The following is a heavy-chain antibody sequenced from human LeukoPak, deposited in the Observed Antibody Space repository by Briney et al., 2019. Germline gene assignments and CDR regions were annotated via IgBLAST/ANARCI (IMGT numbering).Heavy chain of an antibody. D-gene: IGHD2-2*01. CDR1: GYSISSGYY. J-gene: IGHJ3*02. Sequence: PSETLSLTCAVSGYSISSGYYWGWIRQPPGKGLEWIGSIYHSGSTYYNPSLKSRVTISVDTSKNQISLKLSSVTAADTAVYYCARYCSSTSCSDAFDIWGQGTMVTVSS. CDR2: IYHSGST. CDR3: ARYCSSTSCSDAFDI. V-gene: IGHV4-38-2*01.